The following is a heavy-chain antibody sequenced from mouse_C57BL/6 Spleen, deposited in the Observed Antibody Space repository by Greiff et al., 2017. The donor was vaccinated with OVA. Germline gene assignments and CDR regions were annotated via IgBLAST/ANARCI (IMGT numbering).Heavy chain of an antibody. V-gene: IGHV14-2*01. CDR2: IDPEDGET. D-gene: IGHD1-1*01. J-gene: IGHJ1*03. Sequence: VQLQQSGAELVRPGASVKLSCKASGYTFTDYYINWVKQRPGQGLEWIGRIDPEDGETKYAPKFQGKATITADTSSNTAYLQLSSLTSEDTAIYYCARSTALVATPYWYFDVWGTGTTVTVSS. CDR1: GYTFTDYY. CDR3: ARSTALVATPYWYFDV.